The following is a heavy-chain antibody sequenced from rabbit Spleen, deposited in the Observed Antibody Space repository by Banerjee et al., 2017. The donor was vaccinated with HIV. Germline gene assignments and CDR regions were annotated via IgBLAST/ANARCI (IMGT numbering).Heavy chain of an antibody. V-gene: IGHV1S7*01. CDR2: IYVGGGNT. J-gene: IGHJ4*01. CDR3: ARWAAGNSGWYTFNL. Sequence: HLKETGGGLVQPGGSLTLSCKASGIDFSTYYVNWVRQAPGKGLEWIGIIYVGGGNTDYANWVNGRFTISSDNAQNTVDLQLNRLTAADTATYFCARWAAGNSGWYTFNLWGPGTLVTVS. D-gene: IGHD1-1*01. CDR1: GIDFSTYY.